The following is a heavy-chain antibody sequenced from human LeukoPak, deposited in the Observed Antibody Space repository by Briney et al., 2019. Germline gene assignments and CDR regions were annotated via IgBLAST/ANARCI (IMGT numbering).Heavy chain of an antibody. V-gene: IGHV4-39*06. CDR3: SRVASVWIKDYYYMDV. J-gene: IGHJ6*03. D-gene: IGHD5-12*01. CDR1: GGSISSNSYY. CDR2: IYYSGST. Sequence: PETLSLTCTVAGGSISSNSYYWGWIRQPPGKGLEWIGTIYYSGSTYYNSSLKSRVTMSVDKSKNQFALKLTSVTAADTAVYYCSRVASVWIKDYYYMDVWGKGTTVTVSS.